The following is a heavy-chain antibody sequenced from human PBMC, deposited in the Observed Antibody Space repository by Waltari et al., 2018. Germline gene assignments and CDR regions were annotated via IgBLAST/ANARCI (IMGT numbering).Heavy chain of an antibody. CDR1: GYSISSGYY. J-gene: IGHJ4*02. D-gene: IGHD6-19*01. Sequence: VQLQESGPGLVKPSETLSLTCTVSGYSISSGYYWGWIRQPPGKGLELIGSIYHSGSTYYNPSLKSRVTISVDTSKNQFSLKLSSVTAADTAVYYCASLYRRAVAYFDYWGQGTLVTVSS. CDR2: IYHSGST. V-gene: IGHV4-38-2*02. CDR3: ASLYRRAVAYFDY.